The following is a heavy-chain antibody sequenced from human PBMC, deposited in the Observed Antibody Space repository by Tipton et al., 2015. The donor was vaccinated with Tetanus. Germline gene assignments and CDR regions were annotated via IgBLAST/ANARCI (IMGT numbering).Heavy chain of an antibody. CDR3: AKDTAPKSYYYGMDV. V-gene: IGHV3-23*01. D-gene: IGHD4-17*01. Sequence: SLRLSCAASGFSVKSHYMSWVRQAPGKGLEWVSAISGSGGSTYYADSVKGRFTISRDNSKNTLYLQMNSLRAEDTAVYYCAKDTAPKSYYYGMDVWGQGTTVTVSS. J-gene: IGHJ6*02. CDR1: GFSVKSHY. CDR2: ISGSGGST.